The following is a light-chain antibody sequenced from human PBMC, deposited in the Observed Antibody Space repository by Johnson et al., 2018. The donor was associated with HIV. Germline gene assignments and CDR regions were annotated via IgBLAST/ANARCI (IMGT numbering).Light chain of an antibody. CDR2: EDN. Sequence: QPVLTQPPSVSAAPGQTVNISCSGNVSNIESYFVSWYQQLPGAAPTLLIYEDNKRPSGIPDRFSGSKSGATATLGITGLQTGDEADYYFCIWDASLSPPYVFGTGTTNTVL. CDR3: CIWDASLSPPYV. V-gene: IGLV1-51*02. CDR1: VSNIESYF. J-gene: IGLJ1*01.